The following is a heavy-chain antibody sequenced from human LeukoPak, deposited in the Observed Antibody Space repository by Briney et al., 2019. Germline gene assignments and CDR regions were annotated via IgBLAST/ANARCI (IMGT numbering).Heavy chain of an antibody. CDR1: GFTFSSYA. J-gene: IGHJ4*02. Sequence: GGSPRLSCAASGFTFSSYAIHWVRQAPGKGQEWVAVISYDGSNKYYADSVKGRFTISRDNSKNTLYLQMNSLRAEDTAVYYCARGISGSGYYHFDYWGQGTLVTVSS. V-gene: IGHV3-30*04. D-gene: IGHD3-3*01. CDR2: ISYDGSNK. CDR3: ARGISGSGYYHFDY.